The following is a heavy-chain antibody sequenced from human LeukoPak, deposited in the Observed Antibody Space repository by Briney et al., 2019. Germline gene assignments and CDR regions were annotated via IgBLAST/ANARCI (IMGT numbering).Heavy chain of an antibody. Sequence: ASVKVSCKASGYTFTGYYMHWVRQAPGQGLEWMGWINPNSGNTGYAQKFQGRVTITRNTSISTAYMELSSLRSDDTAVYYCARVKTMIIVVSLFDYWGQGTLVTVSS. D-gene: IGHD3-22*01. J-gene: IGHJ4*02. CDR1: GYTFTGYY. V-gene: IGHV1-8*03. CDR3: ARVKTMIIVVSLFDY. CDR2: INPNSGNT.